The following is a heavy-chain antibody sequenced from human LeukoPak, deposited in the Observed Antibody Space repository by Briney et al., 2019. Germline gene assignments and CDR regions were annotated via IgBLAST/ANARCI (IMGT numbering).Heavy chain of an antibody. CDR1: GXTFTNAW. D-gene: IGHD6-19*01. CDR2: VHYSGST. Sequence: PGGSLRLSCAASGXTFTNAWMSWIRQPPGKGLEWIGYVHYSGSTNYNPSLKGRVTISVDTSKNQFSLKLTSVTAADTAVYYCARGSGWCDYWGQGTLVTVSS. CDR3: ARGSGWCDY. V-gene: IGHV4-59*01. J-gene: IGHJ4*02.